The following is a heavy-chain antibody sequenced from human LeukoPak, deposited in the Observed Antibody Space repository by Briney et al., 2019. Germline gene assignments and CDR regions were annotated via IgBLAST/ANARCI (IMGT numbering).Heavy chain of an antibody. CDR1: GGSISSYY. D-gene: IGHD3-22*01. Sequence: PSETLSLTCTVSGGSISSYYWSWVRQPPGKGLEWIGYIYYSGSTNYNPSLKSRGTISVGTSKNQFSLKLSSVTAADTAVYYCARRGDSSGLKYYYYGMDVWGQGTTVTVSS. V-gene: IGHV4-59*08. J-gene: IGHJ6*02. CDR2: IYYSGST. CDR3: ARRGDSSGLKYYYYGMDV.